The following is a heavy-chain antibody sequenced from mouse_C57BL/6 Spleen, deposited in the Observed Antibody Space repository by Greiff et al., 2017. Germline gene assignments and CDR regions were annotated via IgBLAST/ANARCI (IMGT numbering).Heavy chain of an antibody. D-gene: IGHD1-1*01. CDR1: GYTFPNYW. V-gene: IGHV1-63*01. J-gene: IGHJ1*03. Sequence: VQLQQSGAELVRPGTSVKMSCKASGYTFPNYWIGWAKQRPGHGLEWIGDIYPGGGYTNYNEKFKGKATLTADKSSSTAYMQFSSLTSEDSAIYYCHLITTGYFDVWGTGTTVTVSS. CDR3: HLITTGYFDV. CDR2: IYPGGGYT.